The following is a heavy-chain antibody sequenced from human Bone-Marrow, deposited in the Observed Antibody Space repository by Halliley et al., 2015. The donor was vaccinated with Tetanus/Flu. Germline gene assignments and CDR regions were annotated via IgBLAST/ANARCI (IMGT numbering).Heavy chain of an antibody. Sequence: KGLEWIGFVYYGGSANYNPSLKSRVTISRETSKNQFSLELKSGTAADTAVYYCAREGDSGGPLDYWGQGTLVTVSS. J-gene: IGHJ4*02. CDR2: VYYGGSA. CDR3: AREGDSGGPLDY. V-gene: IGHV4-59*01. D-gene: IGHD4-17*01.